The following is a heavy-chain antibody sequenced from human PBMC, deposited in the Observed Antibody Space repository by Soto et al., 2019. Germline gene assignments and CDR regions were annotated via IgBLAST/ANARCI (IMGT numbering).Heavy chain of an antibody. D-gene: IGHD2-8*01. CDR3: ARGLIWFDP. Sequence: PSQTLSLTCAISGDSVSSNSAAWNWIRQSPSRGLEWLGRTHYRSKWKKDYAVSMKSRININPDTAMNQFSLQLNSVTPEGTAVYYCARGLIWFDPWGQGTLVTV. CDR1: GDSVSSNSAA. V-gene: IGHV6-1*01. CDR2: THYRSKWKK. J-gene: IGHJ5*02.